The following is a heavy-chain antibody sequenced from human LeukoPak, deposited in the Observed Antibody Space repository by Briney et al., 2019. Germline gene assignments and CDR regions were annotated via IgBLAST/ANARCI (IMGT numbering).Heavy chain of an antibody. J-gene: IGHJ6*03. V-gene: IGHV3-23*01. CDR2: ISGSGGST. CDR3: ANDIQRYMDV. Sequence: PGGSLRLSCAASGFTFRSYAMNWVRQAPGKGLEWVSSISGSGGSTYYADSVKGRFTISRDNSKNTLYLQMNSLRAEDTAVYYCANDIQRYMDVWGKGTTVTISS. D-gene: IGHD2-21*01. CDR1: GFTFRSYA.